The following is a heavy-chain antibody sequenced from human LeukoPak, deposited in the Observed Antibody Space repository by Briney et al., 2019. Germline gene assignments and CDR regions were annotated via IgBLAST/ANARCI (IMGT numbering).Heavy chain of an antibody. CDR2: INTDGSST. Sequence: PGGSLRLSCAASEFTFGNYWMHWVRQAPGKGLVWVSRINTDGSSTSYADSVKGRFTISRDNAKSTLYLQMNSLRAEDTAVYYCARAVYSSSSNDYWGQGTLVTVSS. J-gene: IGHJ4*02. CDR1: EFTFGNYW. CDR3: ARAVYSSSSNDY. V-gene: IGHV3-74*01. D-gene: IGHD6-6*01.